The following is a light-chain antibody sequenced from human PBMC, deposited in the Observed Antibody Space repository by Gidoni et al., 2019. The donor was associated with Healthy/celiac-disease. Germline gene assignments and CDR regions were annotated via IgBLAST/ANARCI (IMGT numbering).Light chain of an antibody. Sequence: EIVLTQSPGTLSLSPGERATLSCRASQSVGSSYLAWYQQKPGQAPRLLIYGASSRATGIPDRCSGSGSGTDFTLTISRLEPEDFAVYYCQQYGSSPALTFGGGTKVEIK. CDR1: QSVGSSY. CDR2: GAS. CDR3: QQYGSSPALT. J-gene: IGKJ4*01. V-gene: IGKV3-20*01.